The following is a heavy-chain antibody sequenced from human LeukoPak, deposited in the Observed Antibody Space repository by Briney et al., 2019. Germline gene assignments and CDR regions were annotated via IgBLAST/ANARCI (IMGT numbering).Heavy chain of an antibody. CDR3: ASAYYDYVWGSPIPAFDI. CDR1: GGSISSSSSY. Sequence: SQTLSLTCTVAGGSISSSSSYWGWLRQPPGKGLEWIGIIYYSESTYYNPTLKSRVAISVDTSKNQFSLKLSSVTAADTAVYYCASAYYDYVWGSPIPAFDIWGQGTMVTVSS. CDR2: IYYSEST. D-gene: IGHD3-16*01. J-gene: IGHJ3*02. V-gene: IGHV4-39*01.